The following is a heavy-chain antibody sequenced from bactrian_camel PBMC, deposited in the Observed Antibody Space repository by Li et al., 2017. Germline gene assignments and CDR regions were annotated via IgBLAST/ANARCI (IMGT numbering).Heavy chain of an antibody. CDR3: AAGGATVPWRCAADGGGEDFRY. CDR2: IIVEDGKT. Sequence: HVQLVESGGGSVQAGGALRLSCAHPGYTCGSYCMGWFRQAPGKEREGVAIIVEDGKTEYSDSVKGRFTISQNNDKNILYLQMNVLRPEDTAMYYCAAGGATVPWRCAADGGGEDFRYWGQGTQVTVS. J-gene: IGHJ6*01. D-gene: IGHD7*01. CDR1: GYTCGSYC. V-gene: IGHV3S1*01.